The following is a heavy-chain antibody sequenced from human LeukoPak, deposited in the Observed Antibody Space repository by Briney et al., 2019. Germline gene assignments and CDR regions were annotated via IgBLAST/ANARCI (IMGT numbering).Heavy chain of an antibody. D-gene: IGHD6-19*01. J-gene: IGHJ4*02. CDR1: GYTFTGYY. Sequence: ASVKVSCKASGYTFTGYYVHWVRQAPGQGLEWMGWINPNSGGTNYAQRFQGRVTMTRDTSISTAYMELSRLRSDDPAVYYCARGGSFPWDIAVAGTLPSDYWGQGTLVTVSS. CDR3: ARGGSFPWDIAVAGTLPSDY. V-gene: IGHV1-2*02. CDR2: INPNSGGT.